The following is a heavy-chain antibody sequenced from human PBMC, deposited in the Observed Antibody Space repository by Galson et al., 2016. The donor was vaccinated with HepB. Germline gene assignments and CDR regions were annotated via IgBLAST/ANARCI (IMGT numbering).Heavy chain of an antibody. Sequence: LRLSCAASGFVFSTYNMNWVRQPPGKGLEWIGYIYYSGTTNYNPSLRSRVTMSVDTSKNQFSLNLGSVTAADTAVYYCARESSSWYQNWFDPWGQGTLVTVSS. D-gene: IGHD6-13*01. CDR3: ARESSSWYQNWFDP. J-gene: IGHJ5*02. CDR1: GFVFSTYN. CDR2: IYYSGTT. V-gene: IGHV4-59*12.